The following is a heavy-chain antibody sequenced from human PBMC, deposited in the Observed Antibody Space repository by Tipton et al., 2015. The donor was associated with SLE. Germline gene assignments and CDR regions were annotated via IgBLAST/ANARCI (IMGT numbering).Heavy chain of an antibody. CDR1: GFTVGSNY. J-gene: IGHJ4*02. Sequence: SLRLSCAASGFTVGSNYMSWVRQAPGKGLEWVSVIYSGGSAYYADSVKGRFTISRDNSKNTLFLQMNSLRPEDTATYFCARTYRELTPAHYFFEHWGQGALVTVSS. D-gene: IGHD1-7*01. CDR3: ARTYRELTPAHYFFEH. CDR2: IYSGGSA. V-gene: IGHV3-66*01.